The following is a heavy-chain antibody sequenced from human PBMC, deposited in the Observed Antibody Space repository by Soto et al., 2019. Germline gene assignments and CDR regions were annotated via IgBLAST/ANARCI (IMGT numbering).Heavy chain of an antibody. D-gene: IGHD1-7*01. CDR3: ARTHETRDWLDH. Sequence: PSETLSLTCSVSGASFSGYYWSWVRQPPGKGLEWIGYIYYIGAYNYNPSLKSRVTISVDTSKNQFSLKLTSVAAADTAVYYCARTHETRDWLDHWGQGTLVTVSS. CDR1: GASFSGYY. CDR2: IYYIGAY. J-gene: IGHJ5*02. V-gene: IGHV4-59*01.